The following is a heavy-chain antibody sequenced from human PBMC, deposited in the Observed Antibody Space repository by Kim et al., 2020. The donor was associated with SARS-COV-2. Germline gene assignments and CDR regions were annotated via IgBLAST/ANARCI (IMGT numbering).Heavy chain of an antibody. Sequence: GGSLRLSCAASGFNFGTFTMSWVRQAPGKGLEWVSYMSARSGPVYYADSVEGRFTISRDNADNSLYLQMDSLRDEDTAVYYCARNLGGYGLFDYWGNGT. CDR3: ARNLGGYGLFDY. D-gene: IGHD5-12*01. V-gene: IGHV3-48*02. CDR1: GFNFGTFT. CDR2: MSARSGPV. J-gene: IGHJ4*01.